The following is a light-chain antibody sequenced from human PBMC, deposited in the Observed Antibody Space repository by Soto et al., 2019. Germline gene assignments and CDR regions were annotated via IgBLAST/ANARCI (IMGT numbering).Light chain of an antibody. CDR1: SSDVGGYNY. CDR3: CSYAGTAGTYSSYV. Sequence: QSALAQPASVSGSPGQSITISCTGTSSDVGGYNYVSWYQQHPGKAPKLMIYEVSNRPSGVSNRFSGSKSGITASLTISGLQAEDEADYYCCSYAGTAGTYSSYVFGTGTKVTVL. CDR2: EVS. V-gene: IGLV2-14*01. J-gene: IGLJ1*01.